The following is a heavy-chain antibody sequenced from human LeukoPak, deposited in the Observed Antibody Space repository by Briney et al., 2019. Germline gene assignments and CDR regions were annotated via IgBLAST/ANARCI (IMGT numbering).Heavy chain of an antibody. V-gene: IGHV3-23*01. CDR2: ISGSGGST. Sequence: RGGSLRLSCAASGFTFSSYAMSWVRQAPGKGLEWVSAISGSGGSTYYADSVKGRFTISRDNSKNTLYLQMNSLRAEDTAVYYCASLGPIAAAGTSWFDPWGQGTLVTVSS. D-gene: IGHD6-13*01. CDR3: ASLGPIAAAGTSWFDP. J-gene: IGHJ5*02. CDR1: GFTFSSYA.